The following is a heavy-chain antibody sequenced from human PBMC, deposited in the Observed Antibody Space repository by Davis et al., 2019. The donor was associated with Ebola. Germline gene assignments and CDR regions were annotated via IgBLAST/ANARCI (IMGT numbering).Heavy chain of an antibody. J-gene: IGHJ3*02. CDR2: IYYSGST. Sequence: GSLRLSCTVSGGSISSYYWSWIRQPPGKGLEWIGYIYYSGSTNYNPSLKSRVTISVDTSKNQFSLKLSSVTAADTAVYYCARVETYYYDSSGYYGRHDAFDIWGQGTMVTVSS. CDR1: GGSISSYY. V-gene: IGHV4-59*01. D-gene: IGHD3-22*01. CDR3: ARVETYYYDSSGYYGRHDAFDI.